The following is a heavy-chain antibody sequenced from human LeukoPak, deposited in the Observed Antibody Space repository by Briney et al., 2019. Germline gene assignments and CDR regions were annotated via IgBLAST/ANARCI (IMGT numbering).Heavy chain of an antibody. Sequence: GGSLRLSCAASGFTVSSTYMSWVRQAPGKGLEWVSLIYTGTNTYYADSVKGRFTISRDNSKNTLYLQMNSLRAEDTGVYYCARDRDGSNYWPWWGQGTLVTVSS. J-gene: IGHJ4*02. D-gene: IGHD5-24*01. CDR1: GFTVSSTY. V-gene: IGHV3-66*01. CDR2: IYTGTNT. CDR3: ARDRDGSNYWPW.